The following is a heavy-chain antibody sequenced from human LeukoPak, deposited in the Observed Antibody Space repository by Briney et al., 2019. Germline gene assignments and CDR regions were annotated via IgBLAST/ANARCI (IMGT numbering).Heavy chain of an antibody. CDR3: ARDIFWISGDSSSPTSHAFDI. Sequence: SGGSLRLSCAASGFTFSDYYMSWIRQAPGKGLEWVSYISSSGSTIYYADSVKGRFTISRDNAKNSLYLQMNSLRAEDTAVYYCARDIFWISGDSSSPTSHAFDIWGQGTMVTVSS. CDR2: ISSSGSTI. D-gene: IGHD6-13*01. CDR1: GFTFSDYY. J-gene: IGHJ3*02. V-gene: IGHV3-11*04.